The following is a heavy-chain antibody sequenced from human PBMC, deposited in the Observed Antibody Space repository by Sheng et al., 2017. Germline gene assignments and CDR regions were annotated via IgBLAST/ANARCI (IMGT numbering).Heavy chain of an antibody. CDR1: GGTFSSSA. J-gene: IGHJ4*02. V-gene: IGHV1-69*05. Sequence: QVQLVQSGAEVKKPGSSVKVSCKASGGTFSSSAMSWVRQAPGQGLEWVGGIIPMFATANYAQKFQGRVTITTDESTSTAYMELSSLRSEDTAVYYCARELHTRYFDYWGQGTLVTVSS. CDR3: ARELHTRYFDY. CDR2: IIPMFATA. D-gene: IGHD2-21*01.